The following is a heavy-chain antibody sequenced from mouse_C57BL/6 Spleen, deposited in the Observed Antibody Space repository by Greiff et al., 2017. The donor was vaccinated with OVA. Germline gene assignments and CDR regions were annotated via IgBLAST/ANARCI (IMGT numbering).Heavy chain of an antibody. V-gene: IGHV1-64*01. D-gene: IGHD2-3*01. CDR1: GYTFTSYW. J-gene: IGHJ4*01. CDR2: IHPNSGST. Sequence: QVQLQQPGAELVKPGASVKLSCKASGYTFTSYWMHWVKQRPGQGLEWIGMIHPNSGSTNYNEKFKSKATLTVDKSSSTAYMQLSSLTSEDSAVYYCAKGNDGYYDYAVDHWGQGTSVTVSS. CDR3: AKGNDGYYDYAVDH.